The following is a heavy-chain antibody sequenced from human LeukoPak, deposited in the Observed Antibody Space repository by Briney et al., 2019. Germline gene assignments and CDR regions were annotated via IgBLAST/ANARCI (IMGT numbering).Heavy chain of an antibody. D-gene: IGHD6-19*01. Sequence: GGSLRLSCAASGFTFSSYAMHWVRQAPGKGLEWVAVISYDGSNKYYADSVKGRFTISRDNSKNTLYLQMNSLRAEDTAVYYRARDHATIAVAGIEAYWGQGTLVTVSS. V-gene: IGHV3-30*04. J-gene: IGHJ4*02. CDR3: ARDHATIAVAGIEAY. CDR2: ISYDGSNK. CDR1: GFTFSSYA.